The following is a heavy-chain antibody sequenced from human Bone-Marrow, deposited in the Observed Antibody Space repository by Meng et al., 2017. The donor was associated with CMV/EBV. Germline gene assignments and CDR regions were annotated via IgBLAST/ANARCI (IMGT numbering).Heavy chain of an antibody. J-gene: IGHJ6*02. CDR2: IIPILGIA. D-gene: IGHD4-17*01. V-gene: IGHV1-69*02. CDR1: GGTFSSYT. Sequence: SVKVSCKASGGTFSSYTISWVRQAPGQGLEWMGRIIPILGIANYAQKFQGRVTITADKSTSTAYMELSSLRSEDTAVYYCARGTVTTWGPFPYHYYGMDVWGQGTTVTVSS. CDR3: ARGTVTTWGPFPYHYYGMDV.